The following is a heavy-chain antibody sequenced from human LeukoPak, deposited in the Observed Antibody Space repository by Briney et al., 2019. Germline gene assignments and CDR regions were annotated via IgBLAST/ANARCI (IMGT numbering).Heavy chain of an antibody. V-gene: IGHV4-59*01. CDR1: GGSISSYY. CDR3: ASSAAGHPDFDY. J-gene: IGHJ4*02. Sequence: SETLSLTCTVSGGSISSYYWSWIRQPPGKGLEWIGYIYYSGSTNYNPSLKSRVTISVDTSKNQFSLKLSSVTAADTAVYYCASSAAGHPDFDYWGQGTLVTVSS. D-gene: IGHD6-13*01. CDR2: IYYSGST.